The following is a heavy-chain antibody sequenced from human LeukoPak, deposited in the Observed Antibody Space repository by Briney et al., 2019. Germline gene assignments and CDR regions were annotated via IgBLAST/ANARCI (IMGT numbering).Heavy chain of an antibody. CDR2: IYYNGSP. V-gene: IGHV4-59*08. CDR3: ARIPYYNILTDIRDFDI. CDR1: GGSISSYY. D-gene: IGHD3-9*01. J-gene: IGHJ3*02. Sequence: SETLSLTCTVSGGSISSYYWSWIRQPPGKGLEWIGYIYYNGSPNYNPSLKSRVTISVDTSKNQFSLKLSSVTAADTAVYYCARIPYYNILTDIRDFDIWGQGTMVIVSS.